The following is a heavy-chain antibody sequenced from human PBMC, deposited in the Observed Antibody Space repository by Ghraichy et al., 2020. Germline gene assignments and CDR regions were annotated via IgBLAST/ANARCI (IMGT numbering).Heavy chain of an antibody. J-gene: IGHJ5*02. D-gene: IGHD1-26*01. CDR3: AKEKWELLPNGWLDP. CDR1: GFIFSNFA. Sequence: GGSLRLSCAGSGFIFSNFAMNWVRQAPGKGLEWVSSIGGSGDNTYYAQPVKGRFTISRDNSKDTLYLQLKNVRADDTALYFCAKEKWELLPNGWLDPWGQGSLVIVSS. V-gene: IGHV3-23*01. CDR2: IGGSGDNT.